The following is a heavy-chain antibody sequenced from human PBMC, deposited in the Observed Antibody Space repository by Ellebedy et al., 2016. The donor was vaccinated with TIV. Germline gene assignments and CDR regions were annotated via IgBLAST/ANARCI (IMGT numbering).Heavy chain of an antibody. D-gene: IGHD1-7*01. CDR3: AKDDVKGTVNIYYMDV. CDR1: GFTFSSYG. CDR2: ISFDGSNK. V-gene: IGHV3-30*18. J-gene: IGHJ6*03. Sequence: GESLKISCAASGFTFSSYGMHWVRQAPGKGLEWVAFISFDGSNKYYADSVKGRFTISRDNSKNTLYLQLNSLSAEDTAGYYCAKDDVKGTVNIYYMDVWGNGTTVTVSS.